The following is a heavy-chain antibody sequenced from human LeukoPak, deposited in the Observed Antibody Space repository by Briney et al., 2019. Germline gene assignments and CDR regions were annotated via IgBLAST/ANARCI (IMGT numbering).Heavy chain of an antibody. CDR1: GFTFSSYG. CDR2: ISYDGSNK. CDR3: AKTWIQLWSPDY. D-gene: IGHD5-18*01. V-gene: IGHV3-30*18. Sequence: GGSLRLSCAASGFTFSSYGMHWVRQAPGKGLEWVAVISYDGSNKYYADSVKGPFTISRDNSKNTLYLQMNSLRAEDTAVYYCAKTWIQLWSPDYRGQGTLVTVSS. J-gene: IGHJ4*02.